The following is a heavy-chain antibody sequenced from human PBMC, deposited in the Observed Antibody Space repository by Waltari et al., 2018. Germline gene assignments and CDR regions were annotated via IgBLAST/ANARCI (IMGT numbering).Heavy chain of an antibody. V-gene: IGHV4-38-2*02. CDR2: IYHSGST. CDR3: ARESDAYYDSSGWALD. D-gene: IGHD3-22*01. Sequence: QVQLQESGPGLVKPSETLSLTCAVSGYSISSGYYWGWIRQPPGKGLEWIGSIYHSGSTYYNPSLKSRVTISVDTSKNQFSLKLSSVTAADTAVYYCARESDAYYDSSGWALDWGQGTLVTVSS. CDR1: GYSISSGYY. J-gene: IGHJ4*02.